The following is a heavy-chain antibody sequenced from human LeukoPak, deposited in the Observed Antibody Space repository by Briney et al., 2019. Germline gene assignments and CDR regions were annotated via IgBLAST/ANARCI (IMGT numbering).Heavy chain of an antibody. D-gene: IGHD3-22*01. J-gene: IGHJ6*03. CDR1: GGSISSYY. Sequence: SETLSLTCTVSGGSISSYYWSWIRQPPGKGLEWIGYIYTSGSTNYNPSLKSRVTISVDTSKNQFSLKLSSVTAADTAVYYCAPTQIDYYDSSGYYGPNYYYYMDVWGKGTTVTVSS. CDR3: APTQIDYYDSSGYYGPNYYYYMDV. CDR2: IYTSGST. V-gene: IGHV4-4*09.